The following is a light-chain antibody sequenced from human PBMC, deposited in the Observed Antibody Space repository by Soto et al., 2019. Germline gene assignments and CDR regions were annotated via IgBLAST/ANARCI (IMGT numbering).Light chain of an antibody. CDR1: QSVGSY. Sequence: EIVLTQSPATLSLSPGERATLSCRASQSVGSYLAWYQQKPGQAPRLLIYDAFNRATGIPARFSGSGSGTDFTLTISRLEPEDFAAYYCQERSDWPPVTFGGGTKVEIK. J-gene: IGKJ4*01. CDR3: QERSDWPPVT. CDR2: DAF. V-gene: IGKV3-11*01.